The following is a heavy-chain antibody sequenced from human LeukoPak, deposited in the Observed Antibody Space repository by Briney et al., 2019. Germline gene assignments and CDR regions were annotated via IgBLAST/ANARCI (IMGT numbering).Heavy chain of an antibody. CDR2: IYSGGST. V-gene: IGHV3-53*05. CDR3: AKEGSSGYYDYFDY. CDR1: GFTVSSNY. Sequence: GGSLRLSCAASGFTVSSNYMSWVRQAPGKGLEWVSVIYSGGSTYYADSVKGRFTISGDNSKNTLYLQMNSLRAEDTAVYYCAKEGSSGYYDYFDYWGQGTLVTVSS. J-gene: IGHJ4*02. D-gene: IGHD3-22*01.